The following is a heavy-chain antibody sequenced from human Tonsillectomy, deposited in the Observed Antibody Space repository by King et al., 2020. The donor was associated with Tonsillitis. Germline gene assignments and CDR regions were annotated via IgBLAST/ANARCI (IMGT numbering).Heavy chain of an antibody. CDR1: GGSFSGYY. D-gene: IGHD3-22*01. CDR3: ARESVYRYDNPDDY. J-gene: IGHJ4*02. V-gene: IGHV4-34*01. CDR2: INHSGST. Sequence: QVQLQQWGAGLLKPSETLSLTCAVYGGSFSGYYWSWIRQPPGRGLEWIGEINHSGSTNYNPSLKSRLTISVDTSKNEFSLRLSSGTAADTAVYYCARESVYRYDNPDDYWGQGTLVTVSS.